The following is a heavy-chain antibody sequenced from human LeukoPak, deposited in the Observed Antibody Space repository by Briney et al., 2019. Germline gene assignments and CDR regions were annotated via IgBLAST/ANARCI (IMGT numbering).Heavy chain of an antibody. CDR2: IFYSGIT. Sequence: SETLSLTCTVSGGSISSYYWSWIRQPPGKGLEWIGYIFYSGITNYNPSLKSRVTISVDTSKNQFSLKLSSVTAADTAVYYCARGPIFGIAYNYFDPWGQGTLVTVSS. J-gene: IGHJ5*02. D-gene: IGHD3-3*01. V-gene: IGHV4-59*01. CDR1: GGSISSYY. CDR3: ARGPIFGIAYNYFDP.